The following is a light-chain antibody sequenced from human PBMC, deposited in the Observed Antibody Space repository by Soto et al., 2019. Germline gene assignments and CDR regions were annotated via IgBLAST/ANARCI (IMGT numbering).Light chain of an antibody. J-gene: IGKJ1*01. Sequence: EIGWTQSPATLSLSPGERATLSCRASQSVSSNLAWYQQKPGQAPRLLIYGASTRATGIPARFSGSGSGTELTLTISSLQSEDFAVYYCQQYNNWPPWTFGQGTKVDI. CDR2: GAS. CDR3: QQYNNWPPWT. V-gene: IGKV3-15*01. CDR1: QSVSSN.